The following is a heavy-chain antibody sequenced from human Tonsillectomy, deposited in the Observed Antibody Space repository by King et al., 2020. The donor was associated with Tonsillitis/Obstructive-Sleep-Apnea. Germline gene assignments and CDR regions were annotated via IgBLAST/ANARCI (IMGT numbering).Heavy chain of an antibody. CDR3: ARGDYRGGGSFYNYSHMDA. V-gene: IGHV3-48*03. Sequence: VQLVESGGGLVQPGGSLRLSCAASGFTFSSYEMNWVRQAPGKGLEWVSYISSSGSTIYYADSVKGRFTISRDNAKNSLYLQMNSLRAEDTAVYYCARGDYRGGGSFYNYSHMDASGEGTTVTVSS. CDR2: ISSSGSTI. CDR1: GFTFSSYE. D-gene: IGHD1-26*01. J-gene: IGHJ6*03.